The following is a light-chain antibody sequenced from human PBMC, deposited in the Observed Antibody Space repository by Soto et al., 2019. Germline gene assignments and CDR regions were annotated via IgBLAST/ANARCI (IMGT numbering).Light chain of an antibody. CDR1: QSISSW. CDR3: QQYNNFWT. Sequence: DIQMTQSPSALSASVGDRVTITCRASQSISSWLAWYQQKPGQAPRLLIYDASYLERGVPSRFSGSGSGTEFTLTISDLQPDDLATYYCQQYNNFWTFGLGTKVEI. V-gene: IGKV1-5*01. CDR2: DAS. J-gene: IGKJ1*01.